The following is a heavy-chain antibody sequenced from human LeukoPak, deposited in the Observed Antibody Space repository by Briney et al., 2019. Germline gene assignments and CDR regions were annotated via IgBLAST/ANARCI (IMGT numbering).Heavy chain of an antibody. CDR2: ISYDGSNK. CDR1: GFTFSSYA. CDR3: ALYDSRNYYSSY. J-gene: IGHJ4*02. D-gene: IGHD3-22*01. Sequence: GGSLRLSCAASGFTFSSYAMHWVRQAPGKGLEWVAVISYDGSNKYYADSVKGRFTISRDNAKNSLYLQMNSLRAEDTAAYYCALYDSRNYYSSYWGQGTLVTVSS. V-gene: IGHV3-30-3*01.